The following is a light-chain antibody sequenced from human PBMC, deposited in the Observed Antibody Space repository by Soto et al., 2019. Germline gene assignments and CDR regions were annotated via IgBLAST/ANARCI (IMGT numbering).Light chain of an antibody. V-gene: IGKV1-27*01. Sequence: DIKVTQSPSSLSASVGDRLTITCRARQGISNFLVWYHQKPGKAPKVLIYAASTWQSGVPDRFSGSGSETEFTLTISSLKPEDVAAYYCQKYDNAPFTLGPGTKVD. CDR1: QGISNF. CDR2: AAS. J-gene: IGKJ3*01. CDR3: QKYDNAPFT.